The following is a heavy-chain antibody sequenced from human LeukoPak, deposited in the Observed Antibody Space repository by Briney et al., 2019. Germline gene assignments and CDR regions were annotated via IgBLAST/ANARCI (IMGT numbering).Heavy chain of an antibody. CDR3: ARDSGIAADY. D-gene: IGHD6-13*01. V-gene: IGHV4-59*12. CDR2: IYYSGST. CDR1: GGSISSYY. J-gene: IGHJ4*02. Sequence: SETLSLTCTVSGGSISSYYWSWIRQPPGKGLEWIGYIYYSGSTNYNPSLKSRVTISVDTSKNQFSLKLSSVTAEDTAVYYCARDSGIAADYWGQGTLVTVSS.